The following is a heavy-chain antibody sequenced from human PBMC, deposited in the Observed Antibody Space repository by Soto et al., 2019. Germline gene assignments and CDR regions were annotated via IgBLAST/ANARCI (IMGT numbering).Heavy chain of an antibody. CDR1: GGIPSPCK. CDR3: ARGRQQLVNHDAFDI. CDR2: IYYSGST. J-gene: IGHJ3*02. D-gene: IGHD6-13*01. V-gene: IGHV4-59*01. Sequence: PETLRPRSTVSGGIPSPCKWLCILQPPGKGLEWIGYIYYSGSTNYNPSLKSRVTISVDTSKNQFSLKLSSVTAADTAVYYCARGRQQLVNHDAFDIWGQGTMVTVS.